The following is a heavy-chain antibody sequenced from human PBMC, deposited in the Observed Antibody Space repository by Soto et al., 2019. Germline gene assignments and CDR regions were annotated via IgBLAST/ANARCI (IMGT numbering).Heavy chain of an antibody. J-gene: IGHJ3*02. CDR1: GFIFSSYA. V-gene: IGHV3-23*01. CDR3: AREDPSYCGGDCYSGDAFDI. Sequence: GGSLRLSCAASGFIFSSYAMSWVRQAPGKGLEWVSAISGSGGSTYYADSVKGRFTISRDNSKNTLYLQMNSLRAEDTAVHYCAREDPSYCGGDCYSGDAFDIWGQGTMVTVSS. D-gene: IGHD2-21*02. CDR2: ISGSGGST.